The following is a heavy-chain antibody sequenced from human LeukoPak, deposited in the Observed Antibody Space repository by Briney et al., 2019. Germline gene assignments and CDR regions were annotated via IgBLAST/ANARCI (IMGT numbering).Heavy chain of an antibody. Sequence: ASVKVSCKASGYTFTSYDFNRVRQASGQGFEWMGWMSPKSGNTGYAQKFQGRVTTTRDTSISTAYMELSSLRSEDTAVYYCARALEGGHIDFWARGTLVTVSS. D-gene: IGHD3-16*01. CDR3: ARALEGGHIDF. V-gene: IGHV1-8*01. CDR1: GYTFTSYD. J-gene: IGHJ4*02. CDR2: MSPKSGNT.